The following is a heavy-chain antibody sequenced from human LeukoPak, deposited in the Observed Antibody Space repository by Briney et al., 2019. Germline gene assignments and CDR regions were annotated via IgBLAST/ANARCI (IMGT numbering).Heavy chain of an antibody. CDR3: AKDHYYDSSGYYV. CDR1: GFTFSSYG. V-gene: IGHV3-30*02. J-gene: IGHJ4*02. D-gene: IGHD3-22*01. CDR2: IRYDGSNK. Sequence: GGSLRLSCAASGFTFSSYGMHWVRQAPGKGLEWVAFIRYDGSNKYYADSVKGRFTISRDNSKNTLYLQMNSLRAEDTAVYYCAKDHYYDSSGYYVWGQGTLVTVSS.